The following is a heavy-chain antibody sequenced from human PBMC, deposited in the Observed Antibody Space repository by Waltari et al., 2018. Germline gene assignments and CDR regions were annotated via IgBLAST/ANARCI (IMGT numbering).Heavy chain of an antibody. CDR2: IIPIFGTA. CDR3: ARDAYYGSGSYLGRFDP. J-gene: IGHJ5*02. CDR1: GGTFSSYA. V-gene: IGHV1-69*01. D-gene: IGHD3-10*01. Sequence: QVQLVQSGAEVKKPGSSVKVSCKASGGTFSSYAISWVRQAPGQGREWMGGIIPIFGTANYAQKFQGRVTITADESTSTAYMELSSLRSEDTAVYYCARDAYYGSGSYLGRFDPWGQGTLVTVSS.